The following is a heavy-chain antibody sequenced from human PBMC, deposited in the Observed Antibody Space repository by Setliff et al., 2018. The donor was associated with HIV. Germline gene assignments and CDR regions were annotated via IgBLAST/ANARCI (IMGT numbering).Heavy chain of an antibody. D-gene: IGHD5-18*01. Sequence: PSETLSLTCAVYGGSFSGYYWSWIRQPPGKGLEWIGEINHSGSTNYNPSLKSRVTISVDTSKNQFSLKLSSVTAADTAVYYCARGGRGYSYGYYPYYYYMDVWGKGTTVT. V-gene: IGHV4-34*01. CDR1: GGSFSGYY. CDR2: INHSGST. CDR3: ARGGRGYSYGYYPYYYYMDV. J-gene: IGHJ6*03.